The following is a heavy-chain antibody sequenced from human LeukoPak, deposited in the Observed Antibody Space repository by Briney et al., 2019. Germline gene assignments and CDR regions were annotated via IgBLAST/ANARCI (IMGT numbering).Heavy chain of an antibody. CDR2: ISYDGSNK. CDR3: AKELGYSYGWPFDY. D-gene: IGHD5-18*01. Sequence: WGSLRLSCAASGFTFSSYGMHWVRQAPGKGLEWVAVISYDGSNKYYADSVKGRFTISRDNSKNTLYLQMNSLRAEDTAVYYCAKELGYSYGWPFDYWGQGTLVTVSS. CDR1: GFTFSSYG. J-gene: IGHJ4*02. V-gene: IGHV3-30*18.